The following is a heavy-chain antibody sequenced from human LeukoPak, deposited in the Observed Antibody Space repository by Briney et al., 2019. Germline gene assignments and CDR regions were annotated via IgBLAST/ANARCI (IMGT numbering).Heavy chain of an antibody. J-gene: IGHJ5*02. V-gene: IGHV4-59*01. CDR2: IYYSGST. CDR3: AVSSYDFWSGTDNWFDP. CDR1: GGSISSYY. Sequence: SETLSLTCAVSGGSISSYYWSWIRQPPGKGLEWIGYIYYSGSTNYNPSLKGRVTISVDTSKNQFSLKLSSVTAADTAVYYCAVSSYDFWSGTDNWFDPWGQGTLVTVSS. D-gene: IGHD3-3*01.